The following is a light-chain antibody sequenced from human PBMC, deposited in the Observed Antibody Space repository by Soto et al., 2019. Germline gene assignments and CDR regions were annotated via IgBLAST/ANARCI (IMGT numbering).Light chain of an antibody. V-gene: IGKV1-5*03. CDR3: QHYNSHSEA. J-gene: IGKJ1*01. CDR2: KAS. CDR1: QTISSW. Sequence: DIQMTQSPSTLSGSVGDRVTITYWASQTISSWLAWYQQKPEKAPKLLIYKASTLKSGLPSRFSGSGSGTEFTLTISSLQPDDFATYYCQHYNSHSEAFGQGTKVDIK.